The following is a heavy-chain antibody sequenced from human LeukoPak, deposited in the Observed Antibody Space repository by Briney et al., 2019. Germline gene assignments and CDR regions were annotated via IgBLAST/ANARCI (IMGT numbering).Heavy chain of an antibody. V-gene: IGHV3-66*02. CDR2: IYSGGST. J-gene: IGHJ6*02. CDR1: GFTVSSNY. CDR3: ARDSSSWRYYYCYGMDV. Sequence: GGSLRLSCAASGFTVSSNYMSWVRQAPGKGLEWVSVIYSGGSTYYADSVKGRFTISRDNSKNTLYLQMNSLRAEDTAVYYCARDSSSWRYYYCYGMDVWGQGTTVTVSS. D-gene: IGHD6-13*01.